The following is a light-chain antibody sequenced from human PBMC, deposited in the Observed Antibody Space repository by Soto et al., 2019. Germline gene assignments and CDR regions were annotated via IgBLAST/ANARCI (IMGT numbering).Light chain of an antibody. J-gene: IGKJ5*01. Sequence: EIVLTQAPATLSLSPGEISTLASGPGQSVSSYLAWYQQKPGQAPRLLIYDASNRATGIPARFSGSGSGTEFTLTISSLQSEDFAVYYCQQYNNWPPITFGQGTRLEIK. V-gene: IGKV3-11*01. CDR3: QQYNNWPPIT. CDR2: DAS. CDR1: QSVSSY.